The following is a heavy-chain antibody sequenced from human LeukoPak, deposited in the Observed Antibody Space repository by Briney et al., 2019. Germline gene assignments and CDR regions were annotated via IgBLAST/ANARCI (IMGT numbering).Heavy chain of an antibody. Sequence: GGSLRLSCAASGFTFSSYSMNWVRQAPGKGLEWVSSISSSSSYIYYADSVKGRFTIFRDNAKNSLYVQMNSLRAEDTAVYYCAKGGGSMVQGVNPFDYWGQGTLVTVSS. CDR1: GFTFSSYS. CDR3: AKGGGSMVQGVNPFDY. CDR2: ISSSSSYI. V-gene: IGHV3-21*01. J-gene: IGHJ4*02. D-gene: IGHD3-10*01.